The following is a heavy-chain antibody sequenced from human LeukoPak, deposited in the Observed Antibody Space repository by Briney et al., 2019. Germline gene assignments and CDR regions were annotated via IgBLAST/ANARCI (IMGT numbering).Heavy chain of an antibody. CDR1: GFSLGDYH. V-gene: IGHV3-11*01. Sequence: PGGSLRLSCSTSGFSLGDYHMSWIRRAPGKGLEWISSVSSTGKTIYYGDSVKGRFTISRDNANNPLFLQVDSLRTEDTAVYYCAGDDYYGLGSHYSFDHWGQGTLVTVSS. CDR2: VSSTGKTI. J-gene: IGHJ4*02. D-gene: IGHD3-10*01. CDR3: AGDDYYGLGSHYSFDH.